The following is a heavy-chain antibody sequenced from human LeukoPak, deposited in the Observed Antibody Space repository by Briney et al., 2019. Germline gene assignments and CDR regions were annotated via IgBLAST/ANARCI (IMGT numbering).Heavy chain of an antibody. J-gene: IGHJ4*02. D-gene: IGHD3-10*01. Sequence: ASVKVYCKASGYTFTGYYMHWVRQAPGQGLEWMGWINPNSGGTNYAQKFQGWVTMTRDTSISTAYMELSRLRSDDTAVYYCARGRRTPLLWFGDGEFDYWGQGTLVTVSS. CDR2: INPNSGGT. CDR3: ARGRRTPLLWFGDGEFDY. CDR1: GYTFTGYY. V-gene: IGHV1-2*04.